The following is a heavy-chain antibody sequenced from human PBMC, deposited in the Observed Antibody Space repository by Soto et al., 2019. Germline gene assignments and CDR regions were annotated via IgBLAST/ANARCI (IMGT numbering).Heavy chain of an antibody. D-gene: IGHD6-19*01. Sequence: QLQLHESGPGLVRPSETLSLTCTVSGGSISTSSYYWGWLRQPPGKGLEWIGSIYYTGDTYYNPSLKSRVTISVDTSKDQFSLRLSSVTAADTAIYYCASGWRLFDFWGQGTLVTVSS. CDR3: ASGWRLFDF. CDR2: IYYTGDT. V-gene: IGHV4-39*01. CDR1: GGSISTSSYY. J-gene: IGHJ4*02.